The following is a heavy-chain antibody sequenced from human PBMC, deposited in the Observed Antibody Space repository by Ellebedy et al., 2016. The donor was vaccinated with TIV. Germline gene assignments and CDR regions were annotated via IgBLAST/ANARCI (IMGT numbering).Heavy chain of an antibody. D-gene: IGHD3-10*01. CDR1: GFNFSRYS. J-gene: IGHJ4*02. CDR2: ISSDSSYM. Sequence: PGGSLRLSCAASGFNFSRYSLNWVRQAPGKGLEWVSFISSDSSYMYYADSVTGRFTISRDNAKNSLYLQMNSLRDEDTAVYFCARDLAYGSGSPMGLWGQGILVTVSS. CDR3: ARDLAYGSGSPMGL. V-gene: IGHV3-21*06.